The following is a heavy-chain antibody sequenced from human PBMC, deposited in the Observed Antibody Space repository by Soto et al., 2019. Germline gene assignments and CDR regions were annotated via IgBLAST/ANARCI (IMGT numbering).Heavy chain of an antibody. J-gene: IGHJ4*02. CDR2: SYYSGST. D-gene: IGHD4-17*01. V-gene: IGHV4-31*03. CDR1: GGSISNDNYY. CDR3: GATTLTTISLDY. Sequence: QVQLRESGPGLVKPSQTLSLTCTVSGGSISNDNYYWTWIRQHPGKGLEGIGYSYYSGSTYYNPSLKSRFSISVETSKNQCSLKLSSVTAAGTSVYYCGATTLTTISLDYWGQGTLVTVST.